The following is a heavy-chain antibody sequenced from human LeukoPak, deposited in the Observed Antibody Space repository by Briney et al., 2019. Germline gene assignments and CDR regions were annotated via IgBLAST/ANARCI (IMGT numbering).Heavy chain of an antibody. D-gene: IGHD6-19*01. Sequence: GESLKISCKGSGYSFTSYWIGWVRQMPGKGLEWMGIIYPGDSDTRYSPSFQGQVTISADKSISTAYLQWSSLKASDTAMYYCARLKVPVHPSVAGALLTYFDYWGQGTLVTVSS. CDR1: GYSFTSYW. V-gene: IGHV5-51*01. CDR3: ARLKVPVHPSVAGALLTYFDY. J-gene: IGHJ4*02. CDR2: IYPGDSDT.